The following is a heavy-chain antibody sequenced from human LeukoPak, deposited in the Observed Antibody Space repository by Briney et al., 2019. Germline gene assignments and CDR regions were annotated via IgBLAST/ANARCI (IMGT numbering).Heavy chain of an antibody. CDR2: INWNGVST. CDR3: ARDGFNGNEMEYYYFYMDV. J-gene: IGHJ6*03. Sequence: GGSLRLSCAASGFTFDENGMSWVRQAPGKGLEWVAGINWNGVSTDYADSVKGRFSISRDNAKDSLYLQMNSLTVEDTALYYCARDGFNGNEMEYYYFYMDVWGKGTTVTVS. CDR1: GFTFDENG. D-gene: IGHD5-12*01. V-gene: IGHV3-20*04.